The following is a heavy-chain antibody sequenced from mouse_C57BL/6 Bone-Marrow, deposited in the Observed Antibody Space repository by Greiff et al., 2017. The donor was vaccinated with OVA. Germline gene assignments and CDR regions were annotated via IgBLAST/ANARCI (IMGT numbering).Heavy chain of an antibody. Sequence: QVQLQSGAELAKPGASVKLSCKASGYTFTSYWMHWVKQRPGQGLEWIGYINPSSGYTKYNQKFKDKATLTADKSSSTAYMQLSSLTYEDSAVYYCARTHYGSPGDYWGQGTTLTVSS. D-gene: IGHD1-1*01. CDR3: ARTHYGSPGDY. J-gene: IGHJ2*01. CDR2: INPSSGYT. CDR1: GYTFTSYW. V-gene: IGHV1-7*01.